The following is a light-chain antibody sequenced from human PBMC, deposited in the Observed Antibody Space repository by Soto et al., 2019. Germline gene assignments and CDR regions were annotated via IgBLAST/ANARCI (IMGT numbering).Light chain of an antibody. J-gene: IGLJ2*01. CDR3: CSYAGSSTFL. Sequence: QSVLTQPASVSGSPGQSITISCTGTSSAVGSYNLVSWYQQHPGKAPKLMIYEGSKRPSGVSNRFSGSKSGNTASLTISGLQAEDESDYYCCSYAGSSTFLFGGGTQLTVL. CDR1: SSAVGSYNL. V-gene: IGLV2-23*03. CDR2: EGS.